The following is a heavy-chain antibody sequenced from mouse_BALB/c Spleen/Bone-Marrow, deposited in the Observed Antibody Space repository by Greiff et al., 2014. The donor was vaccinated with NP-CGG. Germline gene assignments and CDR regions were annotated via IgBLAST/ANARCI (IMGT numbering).Heavy chain of an antibody. V-gene: IGHV5-17*02. CDR1: GFTFSSFG. D-gene: IGHD2-10*01. CDR3: ARRILPHYAMDY. CDR2: ISSGSSSI. Sequence: EVKLMESGGGLVQPGGSRKLSCAASGFTFSSFGMHWVRQAPEKGLEWVAYISSGSSSIYYADTVKGRFTISRDNPKNTLFLQMTSLRSEDTAMYYCARRILPHYAMDYWGQGTSVTVSS. J-gene: IGHJ4*01.